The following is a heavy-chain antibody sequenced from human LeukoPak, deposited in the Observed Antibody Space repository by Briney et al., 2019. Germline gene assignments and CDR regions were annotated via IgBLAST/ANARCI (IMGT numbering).Heavy chain of an antibody. Sequence: PGGSLRLSCAASGFTFSSNYMSWIRQAPGKGLEWVSVIYSAGNTYYADSVKGRFTISRHNSENTLYLRMNSLRVEDTAVYFCARGGTPGYSSGRIDYWGQGTLVTVSS. CDR3: ARGGTPGYSSGRIDY. CDR2: IYSAGNT. J-gene: IGHJ4*02. D-gene: IGHD6-19*01. CDR1: GFTFSSNY. V-gene: IGHV3-53*04.